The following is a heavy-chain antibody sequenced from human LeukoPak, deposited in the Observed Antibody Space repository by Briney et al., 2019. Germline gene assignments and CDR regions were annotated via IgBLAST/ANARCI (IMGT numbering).Heavy chain of an antibody. CDR1: GGSISSYY. CDR2: IYYSGST. Sequence: KPSETLSLTCTVSGGSISSYYWSWIRQPPGKGLEWIGYIYYSGSTNYNPSLKSRVTISVDTSKNQFSLKLSSVTAADTAVYYCARDSSGWYWGSDYWGQGTLVTVSS. V-gene: IGHV4-59*01. J-gene: IGHJ4*02. CDR3: ARDSSGWYWGSDY. D-gene: IGHD6-19*01.